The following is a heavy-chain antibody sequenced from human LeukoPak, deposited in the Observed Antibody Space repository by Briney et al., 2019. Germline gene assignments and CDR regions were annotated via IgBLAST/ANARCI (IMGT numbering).Heavy chain of an antibody. V-gene: IGHV3-23*01. CDR1: GFTFSSYA. J-gene: IGHJ4*02. CDR2: ISGSGGST. D-gene: IGHD6-19*01. CDR3: AKARGQWLVRNYFDY. Sequence: GGSLRLSCAASGFTFSSYAMSWVRQAPGKGLEWVSAISGSGGSTYYADSVKGRFTISRDNSKNTLYLQMNSLRAEDTALYYCAKARGQWLVRNYFDYWGQGTLVTVSS.